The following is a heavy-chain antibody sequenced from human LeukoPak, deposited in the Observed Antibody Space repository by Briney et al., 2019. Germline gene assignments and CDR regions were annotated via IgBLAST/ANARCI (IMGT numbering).Heavy chain of an antibody. J-gene: IGHJ5*02. D-gene: IGHD3-22*01. CDR3: ARVTRYYYDRIEGNWFDP. Sequence: PSETLSLTCTVSGGSISSYHWSWIRQPPGKGLEWIGYIYYSGSTNYNPSLKSRVTISVDTSKNQFSLKLSSVTAADTAVYYCARVTRYYYDRIEGNWFDPWGQGTLVTVSS. CDR1: GGSISSYH. CDR2: IYYSGST. V-gene: IGHV4-59*01.